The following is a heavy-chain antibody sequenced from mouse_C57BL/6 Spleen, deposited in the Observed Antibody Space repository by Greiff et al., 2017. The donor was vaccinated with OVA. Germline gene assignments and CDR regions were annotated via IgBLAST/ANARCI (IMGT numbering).Heavy chain of an antibody. J-gene: IGHJ2*01. CDR1: GYTFTSYG. Sequence: QVQLKQSGAELARPGASVKLSCKASGYTFTSYGISWVKQRTGQGLEWIGEIYPRSGNTYYNEKFKGKATLTADKSSSTAYMELRSLTSEDSAVYFCASITTVVAPDYWGQGTTLTVSS. CDR2: IYPRSGNT. CDR3: ASITTVVAPDY. V-gene: IGHV1-81*01. D-gene: IGHD1-1*01.